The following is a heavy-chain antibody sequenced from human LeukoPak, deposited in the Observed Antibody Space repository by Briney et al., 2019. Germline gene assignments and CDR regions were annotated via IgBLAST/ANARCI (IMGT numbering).Heavy chain of an antibody. D-gene: IGHD3-10*01. CDR2: ISSSTTTI. V-gene: IGHV3-48*01. CDR3: AKDYYGSGSPEGFDF. J-gene: IGHJ4*02. CDR1: GFSFSSYS. Sequence: GGSLRLSCAASGFSFSSYSMNWVRQAPGKGLEWVSYISSSTTTIYYADSVRGRFTISRDNSKNTLYLQMNSLRAEDTAVYYCAKDYYGSGSPEGFDFWGQGTLVTVSS.